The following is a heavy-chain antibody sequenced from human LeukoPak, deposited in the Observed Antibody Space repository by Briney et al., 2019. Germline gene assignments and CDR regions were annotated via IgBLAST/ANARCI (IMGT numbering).Heavy chain of an antibody. Sequence: SVNVSYKASVGTFSSYAISWVRQAPGQGLEWMGGIIPIFGTANYAQKLQGRHTINTHESTRTPYMELSSLRYEDTAVYYCAREQLTGDRVYWGQGTMVTVSS. CDR3: AREQLTGDRVY. J-gene: IGHJ4*02. CDR1: VGTFSSYA. D-gene: IGHD7-27*01. V-gene: IGHV1-69*05. CDR2: IIPIFGTA.